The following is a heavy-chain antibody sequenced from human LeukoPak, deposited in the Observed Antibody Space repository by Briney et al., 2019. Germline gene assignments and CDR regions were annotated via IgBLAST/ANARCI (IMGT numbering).Heavy chain of an antibody. Sequence: GGSLRLSCSASGFTFSAYAMHWVRQAPGRGLQYVSVISGDGRSASYADSMKGRFTISRDNSKNTLYLQMNSLRAEDTAKYYCAKVASLCTSTSCVRGGFDYWGQGTLVTVSS. V-gene: IGHV3-64*04. CDR2: ISGDGRSA. CDR3: AKVASLCTSTSCVRGGFDY. D-gene: IGHD2-2*01. CDR1: GFTFSAYA. J-gene: IGHJ4*02.